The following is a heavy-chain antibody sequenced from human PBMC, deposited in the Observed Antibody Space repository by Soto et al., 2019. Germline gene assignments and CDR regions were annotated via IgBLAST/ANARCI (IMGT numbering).Heavy chain of an antibody. Sequence: QVQLQESGPGLVKPSETLSLTCTVSGGPISSYYWSWIRQPAGKGLEWIGRIFTSGSTNYNPPLKSRVTMSVDTSKNQFALKLSSVTAADTAVYYCARVMEQLALDYWVQGTLVTVSS. J-gene: IGHJ4*02. CDR3: ARVMEQLALDY. CDR1: GGPISSYY. CDR2: IFTSGST. D-gene: IGHD6-6*01. V-gene: IGHV4-4*07.